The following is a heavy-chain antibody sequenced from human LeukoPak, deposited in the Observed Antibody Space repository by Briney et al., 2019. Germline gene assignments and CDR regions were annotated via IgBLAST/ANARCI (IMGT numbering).Heavy chain of an antibody. CDR2: ISGGGGST. CDR1: GFTFSTYS. V-gene: IGHV3-23*01. Sequence: GGSLRLSCAASGFTFSTYSMNWVRQALGKGLEWVSTISGGGGSTYDADSVKGRFTISSDNSKATLYLQMNSLRAEDTAIYYCAKFREVGANRGLDVWGQGTTVTVSS. D-gene: IGHD1-26*01. J-gene: IGHJ6*01. CDR3: AKFREVGANRGLDV.